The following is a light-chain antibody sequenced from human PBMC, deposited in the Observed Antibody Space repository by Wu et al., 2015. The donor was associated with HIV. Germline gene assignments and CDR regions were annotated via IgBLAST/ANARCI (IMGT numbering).Light chain of an antibody. CDR2: AAS. CDR1: QSISTY. J-gene: IGKJ3*01. V-gene: IGKV1-39*01. Sequence: DIQMTQSPSSLSASVEDKVTMTCRASQSISTYLNWYQQKPGKAPKLLIYAASSLQSGVPSRFSGSGSGTDFTLTISSLQPEDFATYYCQQLNSYPAITFGPGTKVDIK. CDR3: QQLNSYPAIT.